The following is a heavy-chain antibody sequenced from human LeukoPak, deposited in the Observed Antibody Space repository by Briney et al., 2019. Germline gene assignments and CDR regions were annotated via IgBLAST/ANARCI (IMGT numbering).Heavy chain of an antibody. CDR3: ARDRLTYSPLLGFDY. D-gene: IGHD6-13*01. Sequence: PGRSLRLSCAASGFTFSSYAMHWVRQAPGKGLEWVAVISYDGSNKYYADSVKGRFTISRDNSKNTLYLQMNSLRAEDTAVYYCARDRLTYSPLLGFDYWGQGTLVTVSS. V-gene: IGHV3-30-3*01. CDR2: ISYDGSNK. J-gene: IGHJ4*02. CDR1: GFTFSSYA.